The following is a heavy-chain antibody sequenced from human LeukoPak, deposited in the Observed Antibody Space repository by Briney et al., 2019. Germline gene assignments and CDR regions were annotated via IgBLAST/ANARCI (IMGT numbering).Heavy chain of an antibody. D-gene: IGHD3-22*01. CDR1: GGSISSYY. V-gene: IGHV4-4*07. CDR3: AGGGDYYDSSGSFDY. Sequence: SETLSLTCTVSGGSISSYYWSWIRQPAGKGLEWIERIYTSGSTNYNPSLKSRVTISVDTSKNQFSLKLSSVTAADTAVYYCAGGGDYYDSSGSFDYWGQGTLVTVSS. J-gene: IGHJ4*02. CDR2: IYTSGST.